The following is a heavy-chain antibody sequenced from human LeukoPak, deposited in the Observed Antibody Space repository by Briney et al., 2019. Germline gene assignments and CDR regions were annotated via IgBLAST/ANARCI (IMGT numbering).Heavy chain of an antibody. J-gene: IGHJ6*02. CDR2: IIPILGIA. Sequence: GSSVKVSCKASGGTFSSYAISWVRQAPGQGLEWMGRIIPILGIANYAQKFQGRVTITADKSTSTAYMALSSLRSEDTAVYYCARESYDILTGNYYYYYYGMDVWGQGTTVTVSS. CDR1: GGTFSSYA. CDR3: ARESYDILTGNYYYYYYGMDV. V-gene: IGHV1-69*04. D-gene: IGHD3-9*01.